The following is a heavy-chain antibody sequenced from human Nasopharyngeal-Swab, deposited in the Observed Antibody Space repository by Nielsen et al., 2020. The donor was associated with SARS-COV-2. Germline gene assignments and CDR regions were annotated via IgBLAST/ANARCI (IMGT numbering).Heavy chain of an antibody. Sequence: GGSLKISCAASGFIFSSYAMHWVRQAPGKGLEWVAVISYDESNKYYADSVKGRFTISRDNAKNSLYLQMNSLRAEDTAVYYCARKGLYDSSGYPFDPWGQGTLVTVSS. D-gene: IGHD3-22*01. CDR1: GFIFSSYA. V-gene: IGHV3-30-3*01. CDR2: ISYDESNK. J-gene: IGHJ5*02. CDR3: ARKGLYDSSGYPFDP.